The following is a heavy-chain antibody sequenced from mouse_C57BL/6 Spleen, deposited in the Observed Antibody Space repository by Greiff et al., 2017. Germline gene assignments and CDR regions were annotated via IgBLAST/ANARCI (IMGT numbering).Heavy chain of an antibody. CDR2: IWSGGSK. D-gene: IGHD2-5*01. CDR1: GFSLTSYG. Sequence: QVQLQQSGPGLVQPSQSLSITCTVSGFSLTSYGVHWVRQSPGKGLEWLGVIWSGGSKDYNAAFISRLSISKDNSKSQVFFKMNSLQADDTAIYYCAKYSNFYWYFDVWGTGTTVTVSS. J-gene: IGHJ1*03. CDR3: AKYSNFYWYFDV. V-gene: IGHV2-2*01.